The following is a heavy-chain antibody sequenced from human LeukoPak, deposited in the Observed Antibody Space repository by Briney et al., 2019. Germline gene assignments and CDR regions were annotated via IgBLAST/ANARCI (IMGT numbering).Heavy chain of an antibody. D-gene: IGHD2/OR15-2a*01. Sequence: PSETLSLTCTVSGVSISSISYYWGSIRQPPGKGLEWIGSIYYSGSTYYNPSLKSRVTISVDTSKNQFSLKLSSVTAADTAVYYCARDSTFSTFDCWGQGTLVTVSS. CDR2: IYYSGST. CDR3: ARDSTFSTFDC. V-gene: IGHV4-39*02. J-gene: IGHJ4*02. CDR1: GVSISSISYY.